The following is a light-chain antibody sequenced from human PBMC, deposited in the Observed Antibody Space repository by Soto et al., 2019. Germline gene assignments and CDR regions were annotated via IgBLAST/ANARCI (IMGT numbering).Light chain of an antibody. Sequence: EIVLTQSPGTLSFSPGERATLTCRASQSGSSSYLAWFQQKPGQAPRLLIYGASSRATGIPARFSGSGSGTDFPLTISSLEPEDFAGYYCQQYGNAPFTFGPGTKVDIK. CDR1: QSGSSSY. J-gene: IGKJ3*01. CDR3: QQYGNAPFT. V-gene: IGKV3-20*01. CDR2: GAS.